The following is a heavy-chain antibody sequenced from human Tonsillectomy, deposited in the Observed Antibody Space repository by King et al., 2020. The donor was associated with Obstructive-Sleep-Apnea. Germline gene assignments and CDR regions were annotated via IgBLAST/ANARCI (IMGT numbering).Heavy chain of an antibody. V-gene: IGHV3-9*01. CDR1: GFTFDDYA. CDR3: VKDNSGWPYCGMDV. J-gene: IGHJ6*02. CDR2: ISWKSGSI. D-gene: IGHD6-19*01. Sequence: VQLVESGGGLVQPGRSLRLSCAASGFTFDDYAMHWVRQAPGKGLQWVSGISWKSGSIAYADSVKGRFTISRDNAKNSLYLQMNSLRPEDTALYYCVKDNSGWPYCGMDVWGQGTTVTVSS.